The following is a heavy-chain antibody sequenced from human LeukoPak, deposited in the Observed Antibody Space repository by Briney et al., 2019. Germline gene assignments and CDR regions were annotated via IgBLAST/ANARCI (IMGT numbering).Heavy chain of an antibody. CDR3: ARGPLSDY. Sequence: PETLSLTCAVYGGSFRGYYWSWIPHPPGMVLEWIGEINHSGCTDFSPSLKSLVIISVDTSKNQCSLKRSSVTAAETSVYYCARGPLSDYWGQGTLVTVSS. J-gene: IGHJ4*02. D-gene: IGHD3-16*01. CDR2: INHSGCT. V-gene: IGHV4-34*01. CDR1: GGSFRGYY.